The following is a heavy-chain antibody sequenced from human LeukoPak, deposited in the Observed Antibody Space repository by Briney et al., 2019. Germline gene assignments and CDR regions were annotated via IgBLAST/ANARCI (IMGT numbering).Heavy chain of an antibody. CDR3: ARDYRCSSTSCKDRTFDY. J-gene: IGHJ4*02. CDR1: GFTFSSHW. Sequence: RSGGSLRLSCAASGFTFSSHWVNWVRQAPGKGLEWVANINQDGGEKYYVDSVKGRFTISRDNAKNTLYLQMNSLRVEDTAVYYCARDYRCSSTSCKDRTFDYWGQGTLVTVSS. CDR2: INQDGGEK. V-gene: IGHV3-7*03. D-gene: IGHD2-2*01.